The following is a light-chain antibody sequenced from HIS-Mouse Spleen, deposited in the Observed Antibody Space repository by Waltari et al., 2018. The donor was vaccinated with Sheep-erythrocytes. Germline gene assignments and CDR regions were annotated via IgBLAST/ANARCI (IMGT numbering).Light chain of an antibody. V-gene: IGLV2-8*01. J-gene: IGLJ3*02. Sequence: QSALTQPPSASGSPGQSVTISCTGTSSDVGCYNYVSWYQQHPGKAPKPMIYEFSKRPSGVPDRFSGSKSGNTASLTVSGLQAEDEADYYCSSYAGSNNWVFGGGTKLTVL. CDR2: EFS. CDR3: SSYAGSNNWV. CDR1: SSDVGCYNY.